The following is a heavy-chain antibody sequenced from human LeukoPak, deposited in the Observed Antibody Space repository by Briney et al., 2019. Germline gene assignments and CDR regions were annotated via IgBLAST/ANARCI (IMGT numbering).Heavy chain of an antibody. V-gene: IGHV3-30*04. J-gene: IGHJ3*02. CDR2: ISYDGSNK. D-gene: IGHD4-17*01. CDR1: GFTFSSYA. Sequence: GRSLRLSCAASGFTFSSYAMHWVRQAPGKGVERGAVISYDGSNKYYADSVKGRFTISRDNSKNTLYLQMNSLRAEDTAVYYCARDRAYGDYRDAFDIWGQGTMVTVSS. CDR3: ARDRAYGDYRDAFDI.